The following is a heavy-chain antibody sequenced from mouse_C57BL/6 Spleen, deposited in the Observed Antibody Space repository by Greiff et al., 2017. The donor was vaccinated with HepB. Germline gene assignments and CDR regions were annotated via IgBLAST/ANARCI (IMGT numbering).Heavy chain of an antibody. Sequence: VQLQQPGAELVKPGASVKLSCKASGYTFTSYWMHWVKQRPGRGLEWIGRIDPNSGGTKYNEKFKSKATLTVDKPSSTAYMQLSSLTSEDSAVYYCAREGVTTVVATRYFDVWGTGTTVTVSS. V-gene: IGHV1-72*01. J-gene: IGHJ1*03. CDR2: IDPNSGGT. D-gene: IGHD1-1*01. CDR1: GYTFTSYW. CDR3: AREGVTTVVATRYFDV.